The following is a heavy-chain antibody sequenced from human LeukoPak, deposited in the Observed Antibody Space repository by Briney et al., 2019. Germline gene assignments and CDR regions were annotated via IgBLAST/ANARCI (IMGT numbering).Heavy chain of an antibody. Sequence: GGSLRLSCAASGFTFSDYYMSWIRQAPGKGLEWVSYISSSGSTIYYADSVKGRFTISRDNAKNSLYLQMNSLRAEDTAVYYCARDINVIVLGSRGAGYWGQGTLVTVS. CDR1: GFTFSDYY. V-gene: IGHV3-11*04. CDR3: ARDINVIVLGSRGAGY. J-gene: IGHJ4*02. D-gene: IGHD3-22*01. CDR2: ISSSGSTI.